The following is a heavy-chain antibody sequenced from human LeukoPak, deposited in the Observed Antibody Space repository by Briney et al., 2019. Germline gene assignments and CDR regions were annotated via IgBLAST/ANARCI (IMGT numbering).Heavy chain of an antibody. CDR3: ARDSPLYDSSGYYAQWAFDI. V-gene: IGHV4-39*07. CDR1: GGSISSSSYY. Sequence: SEALSLTCTVSGGSISSSSYYWGWIRQPPGKGLEWIGSIYYSGSTNYNPSLKSRVTISVDTSKNQFSLKLSSVTAADTAVYYCARDSPLYDSSGYYAQWAFDIWGQGTMVTVSS. J-gene: IGHJ3*02. CDR2: IYYSGST. D-gene: IGHD3-22*01.